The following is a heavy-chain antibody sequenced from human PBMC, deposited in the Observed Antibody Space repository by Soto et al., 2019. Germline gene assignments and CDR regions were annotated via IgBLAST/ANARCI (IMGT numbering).Heavy chain of an antibody. CDR3: ARLGSGDYNWFDP. D-gene: IGHD3-10*01. CDR2: IYHSGTT. V-gene: IGHV4-4*02. J-gene: IGHJ5*02. CDR1: WGTSVDAGG. Sequence: TYTVAWGTSVDAGGWSFIRQFPGKGLEYIGEIYHSGTTNYNPSLKSRVTIFVDKSKNQFSLNLTSVTAADTAVYYCARLGSGDYNWFDPWGQGTLVTVSS.